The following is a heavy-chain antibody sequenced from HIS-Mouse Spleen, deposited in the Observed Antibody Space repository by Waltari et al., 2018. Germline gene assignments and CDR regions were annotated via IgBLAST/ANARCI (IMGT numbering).Heavy chain of an antibody. CDR2: IYYSGST. V-gene: IGHV4-39*07. CDR1: GGSTSSSSYY. Sequence: QLQLQESGPGLVKPSETLSFTCTVTGGSTSSSSYYWGRIRQPPGKGLEWIGCIYYSGSTYYTPSRQSRVTISVDPSKNQFSLKLSSVTAAGTAVYYCAREIPYSSSWYDWYFDLWGRGTLVTVSS. D-gene: IGHD6-13*01. CDR3: AREIPYSSSWYDWYFDL. J-gene: IGHJ2*01.